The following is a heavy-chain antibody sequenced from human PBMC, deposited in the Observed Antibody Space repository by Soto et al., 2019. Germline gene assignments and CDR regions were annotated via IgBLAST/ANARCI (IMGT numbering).Heavy chain of an antibody. J-gene: IGHJ6*02. CDR1: GFSFSSYA. D-gene: IGHD2-15*01. Sequence: GSLRLSWAAAGFSFSSYAMIWVRQAPGRGLELVSAISGSGGSTYYEDSVKGRFTISRDNPKNTLYLQINRLRAEDTAVYHCAKDIISGSSYYFYGMEAGGQGATVTVSS. V-gene: IGHV3-23*01. CDR3: AKDIISGSSYYFYGMEA. CDR2: ISGSGGST.